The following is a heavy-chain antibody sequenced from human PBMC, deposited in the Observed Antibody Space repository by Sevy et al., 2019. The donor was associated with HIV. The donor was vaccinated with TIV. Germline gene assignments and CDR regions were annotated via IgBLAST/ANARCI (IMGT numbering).Heavy chain of an antibody. D-gene: IGHD3-22*01. Sequence: GGSLRLSCVASDLRYYCMHWVRQVPGKGLVWVSRMNQDGNIINYADSVKGRFIISRDNARNTLYLQMNSLRADDTAVYYCVRDFNGYSDYWGQGTLVTVSS. CDR1: DLRYYC. J-gene: IGHJ4*02. CDR3: VRDFNGYSDY. CDR2: MNQDGNII. V-gene: IGHV3-74*01.